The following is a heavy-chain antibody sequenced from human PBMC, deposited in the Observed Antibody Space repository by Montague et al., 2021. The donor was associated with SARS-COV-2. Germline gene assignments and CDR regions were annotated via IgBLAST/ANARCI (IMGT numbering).Heavy chain of an antibody. CDR2: ISPTGST. CDR3: VGAPNEYYFDY. J-gene: IGHJ4*02. Sequence: SETLSLTCDVYGESFSRYFWSWIRQPPGRGPELIGHISPTGSTRYSPSLDSRVTISLDTSKSRLSLELTSVTVADTSIYFCVGAPNEYYFDYWGQGTPVSVSS. D-gene: IGHD3-16*01. CDR1: GESFSRYF. V-gene: IGHV4-34*01.